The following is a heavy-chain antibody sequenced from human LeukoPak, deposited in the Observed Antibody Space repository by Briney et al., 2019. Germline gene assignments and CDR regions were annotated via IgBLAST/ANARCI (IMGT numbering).Heavy chain of an antibody. D-gene: IGHD2-21*02. CDR3: ASGHIVVVTAIHD. CDR1: GFPFSTSW. J-gene: IGHJ4*02. V-gene: IGHV3-74*01. Sequence: GGSLRLSCAASGFPFSTSWMHWVRQAPGKGLVWVSRINSDGSRTTYADSVKGRITISRDNAKNSLYLQMNSLRAEDTAVYYCASGHIVVVTAIHDWGQGTLVSVSS. CDR2: INSDGSRT.